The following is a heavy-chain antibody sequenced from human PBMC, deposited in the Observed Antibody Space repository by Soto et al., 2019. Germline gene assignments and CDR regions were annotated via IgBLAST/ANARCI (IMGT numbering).Heavy chain of an antibody. J-gene: IGHJ5*02. CDR1: GFSFSSYA. CDR2: ISGSGGST. V-gene: IGHV3-23*01. D-gene: IGHD3-9*01. CDR3: AKDHSLLRYFEQRYNWFDP. Sequence: GSPRLSCAASGFSFSSYAMSWVRQAPGKGLEWVSAISGSGGSTYYADSVKGRFTISRDNSKNTLYLQMNSLRAEDTAVYYCAKDHSLLRYFEQRYNWFDPWGQGTLVTVSS.